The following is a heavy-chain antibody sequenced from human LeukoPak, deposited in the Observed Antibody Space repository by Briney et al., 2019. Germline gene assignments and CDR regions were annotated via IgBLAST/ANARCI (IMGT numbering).Heavy chain of an antibody. D-gene: IGHD3-22*01. Sequence: PGGSLRLSCAASGFTFSDYYMSWIRQAPGKGLEWVSYISSSGSTIYYADSVKGRFTISRDNAKNSLYLQMNSLRAEDTAVYYCAREGRHDSSGYYYEGDPTDDYWGQGTLVTVSS. CDR3: AREGRHDSSGYYYEGDPTDDY. CDR1: GFTFSDYY. V-gene: IGHV3-11*01. J-gene: IGHJ4*02. CDR2: ISSSGSTI.